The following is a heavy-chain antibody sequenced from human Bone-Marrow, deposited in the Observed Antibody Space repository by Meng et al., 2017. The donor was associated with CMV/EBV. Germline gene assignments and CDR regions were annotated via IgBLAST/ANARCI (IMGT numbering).Heavy chain of an antibody. CDR2: INPNSGGT. Sequence: ASVKVSCKASGYTFTGHYMHWVRQAPGQGLEWMGWINPNSGGTNYAQKFQGRVTMTRDTSISTAYMELSRLRSDDTAVYYCARGAPAAILAYYYYYGMDVWGRGTTDTVSS. CDR1: GYTFTGHY. V-gene: IGHV1-2*02. CDR3: ARGAPAAILAYYYYYGMDV. D-gene: IGHD2-2*02. J-gene: IGHJ6*02.